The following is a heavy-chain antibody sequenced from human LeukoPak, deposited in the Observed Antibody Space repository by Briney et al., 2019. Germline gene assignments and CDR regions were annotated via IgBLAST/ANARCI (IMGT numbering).Heavy chain of an antibody. CDR3: ARAGMGVLWFGELLPQNWFDP. V-gene: IGHV1-46*01. CDR2: INPSGGNT. D-gene: IGHD3-10*01. CDR1: GYTFTSYY. J-gene: IGHJ5*02. Sequence: ASVKVSCKASGYTFTSYYMHWVRQAPGQGLEWMGIINPSGGNTGYAQKFQGRVTMTRNTSISTAYMELSSLRSEDTAVYYCARAGMGVLWFGELLPQNWFDPWGQGTLVTVSS.